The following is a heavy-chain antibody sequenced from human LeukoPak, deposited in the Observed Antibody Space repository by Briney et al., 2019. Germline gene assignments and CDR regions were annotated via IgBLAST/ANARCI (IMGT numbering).Heavy chain of an antibody. CDR2: IYTSGST. D-gene: IGHD2-2*02. J-gene: IGHJ6*03. Sequence: PSETLSLTCTVSGGSISSGSYYWSWIRQPAGKGLEWIGRIYTSGSTNYNPFLKSRVTISVDTSKNQFSLKLSSVTAADTAVYYCARERRDCSSTSCYKNNYYYYMDVWGKGTTVTVSS. V-gene: IGHV4-61*02. CDR1: GGSISSGSYY. CDR3: ARERRDCSSTSCYKNNYYYYMDV.